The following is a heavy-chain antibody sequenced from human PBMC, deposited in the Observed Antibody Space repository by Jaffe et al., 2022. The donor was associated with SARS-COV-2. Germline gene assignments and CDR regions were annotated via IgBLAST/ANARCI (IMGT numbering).Heavy chain of an antibody. CDR3: AKDVRDGYNYWSYFDS. V-gene: IGHV3-30*18. Sequence: QVQLVESGGGLVQPGKSLRLSCVASGFTFRDYGMHWVRQAPGKAPEWVAVTANDGVNKYYADSVKGRFTISRDNSKNTLFLQMSSLRTEDTALYYCAKDVRDGYNYWSYFDSWGHGTLVTVSS. CDR2: TANDGVNK. CDR1: GFTFRDYG. D-gene: IGHD5-12*01. J-gene: IGHJ4*01.